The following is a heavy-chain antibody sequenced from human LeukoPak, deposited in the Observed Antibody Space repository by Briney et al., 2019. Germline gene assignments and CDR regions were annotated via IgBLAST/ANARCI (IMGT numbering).Heavy chain of an antibody. CDR2: INAGNGNT. CDR3: ARRRCSSTSCSSAPLDY. J-gene: IGHJ4*02. CDR1: GYTYTSYA. Sequence: GASVTVSCKASGYTYTSYAMHWVRLAPGQRLEWMGWINAGNGNTKYSQKFQSRVTITRDTSASTAYMELSSLRSEDTAVYYCARRRCSSTSCSSAPLDYWGQGTLVTVSS. D-gene: IGHD2-2*01. V-gene: IGHV1-3*01.